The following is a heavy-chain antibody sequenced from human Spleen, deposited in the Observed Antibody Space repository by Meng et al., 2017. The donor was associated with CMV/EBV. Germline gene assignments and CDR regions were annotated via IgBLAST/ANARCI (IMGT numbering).Heavy chain of an antibody. Sequence: GGSLRLSCAASGFTFSSYAMHWVRQAPGKGLEWVAVISYDGSNKYYADSVKGRFTISRDNSKNTLYLQMNSLRAEDTAVYYCARGIYDFWSGYLYYYYGMDVWGQGTTVTVSS. CDR1: GFTFSSYA. V-gene: IGHV3-30-3*01. CDR2: ISYDGSNK. D-gene: IGHD3-3*01. J-gene: IGHJ6*02. CDR3: ARGIYDFWSGYLYYYYGMDV.